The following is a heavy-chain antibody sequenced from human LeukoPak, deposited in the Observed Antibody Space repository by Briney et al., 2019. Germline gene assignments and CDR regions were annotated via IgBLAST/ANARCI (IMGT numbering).Heavy chain of an antibody. CDR1: GGSFSGYY. V-gene: IGHV4-34*01. CDR3: ARGKSIAARIFDY. CDR2: IKHGGSI. J-gene: IGHJ4*02. Sequence: PSESLSVTCAVYGGSFSGYYWSWIRQTPGKGLEWVWEIKHGGSIKYNPYLMSRVTISVAESKNKIPRKLKCVTGADTAVYYCARGKSIAARIFDYWGQGTLGTVSS. D-gene: IGHD6-6*01.